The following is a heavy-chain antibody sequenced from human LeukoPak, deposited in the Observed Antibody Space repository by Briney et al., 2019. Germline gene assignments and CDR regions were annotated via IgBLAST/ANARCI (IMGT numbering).Heavy chain of an antibody. V-gene: IGHV3-30*18. Sequence: GGSLRLSCAASGFTFSGFSMNWVRQAPGKGLEWVAVISYDGSKKFYRDSVKGRFTISRDNSKNTLYLEMNTLRVEDTAVYHCVKEQSSGYYRVADYWGQGTLVTVSS. CDR1: GFTFSGFS. D-gene: IGHD6-19*01. CDR2: ISYDGSKK. J-gene: IGHJ4*02. CDR3: VKEQSSGYYRVADY.